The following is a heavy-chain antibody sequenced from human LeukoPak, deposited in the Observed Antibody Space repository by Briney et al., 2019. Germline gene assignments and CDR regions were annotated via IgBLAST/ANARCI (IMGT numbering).Heavy chain of an antibody. CDR2: IIPILGIA. CDR3: ARESGEGITMIVVAVPDGMDV. V-gene: IGHV1-69*04. J-gene: IGHJ6*02. CDR1: GGTFSSYA. Sequence: ASVKVSCKASGGTFSSYAISWVRQAPGHGLEWMGRIIPILGIANYAQKFQGRVTITADKSTSTAYMELSSLRSEDTAVYYCARESGEGITMIVVAVPDGMDVWGQGTTVTVSS. D-gene: IGHD3-22*01.